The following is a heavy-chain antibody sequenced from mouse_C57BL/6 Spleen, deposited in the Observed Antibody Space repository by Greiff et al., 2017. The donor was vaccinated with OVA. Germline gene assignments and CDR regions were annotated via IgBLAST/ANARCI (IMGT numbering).Heavy chain of an antibody. CDR1: GYTFTDYN. D-gene: IGHD1-1*01. CDR2: INPNNGGT. CDR3: VDYYGSSHFWYFDV. V-gene: IGHV1-22*01. Sequence: EVQLQQSGPELVKPGASVKMSCKASGYTFTDYNMHWVKQSHGKSLEWIGYINPNNGGTSYNQKFKGKATLTVNKSSSTAYMELRSLTSEDSAVYYCVDYYGSSHFWYFDVWGTGTTVTVSS. J-gene: IGHJ1*03.